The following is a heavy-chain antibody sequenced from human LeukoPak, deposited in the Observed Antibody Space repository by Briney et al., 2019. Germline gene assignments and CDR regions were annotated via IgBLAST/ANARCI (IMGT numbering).Heavy chain of an antibody. CDR2: IYYRGST. D-gene: IGHD3-22*01. CDR1: GGSISSSSYY. V-gene: IGHV4-39*01. CDR3: ARRSIDTYYYDSSGYAIPFFADY. J-gene: IGHJ4*02. Sequence: PSETLSLTCTVSGGSISSSSYYWGWIRQPPGKGLEWIGSIYYRGSTYYNPSLKSRVTISVDTSKNQFSLKLSSVTAADTAVYYCARRSIDTYYYDSSGYAIPFFADYWGQGTLGTVSS.